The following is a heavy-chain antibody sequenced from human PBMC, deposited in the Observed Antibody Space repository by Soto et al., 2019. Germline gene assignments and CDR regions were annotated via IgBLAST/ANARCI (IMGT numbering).Heavy chain of an antibody. J-gene: IGHJ6*02. CDR1: GDSVSSGNYY. V-gene: IGHV4-61*01. Sequence: SETLSLTCTVSGDSVSSGNYYWSWIRQPPGKGLEWIGYIYYNGSTNYNPSLKSRVTISLDTSKNQFSLKLSSVTDADTAVYYCARDLIHSSTIVVYNGMDVWGQGTTVTVSS. CDR2: IYYNGST. D-gene: IGHD2-2*01. CDR3: ARDLIHSSTIVVYNGMDV.